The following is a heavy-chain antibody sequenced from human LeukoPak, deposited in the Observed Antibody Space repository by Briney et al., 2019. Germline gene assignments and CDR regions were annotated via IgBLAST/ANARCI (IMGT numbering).Heavy chain of an antibody. CDR1: GFTFSSYS. D-gene: IGHD4-17*01. J-gene: IGHJ4*02. Sequence: GGSLRLSCAASGFTFSSYSMNWVRQAPGKGLEWVSYISSSSSTIYYADSVKGRFTISRGNAKNSLYLQMNGLRAEDTAVHYCARDTPNGDPFDYWGQGTLVTVSS. CDR2: ISSSSSTI. V-gene: IGHV3-48*01. CDR3: ARDTPNGDPFDY.